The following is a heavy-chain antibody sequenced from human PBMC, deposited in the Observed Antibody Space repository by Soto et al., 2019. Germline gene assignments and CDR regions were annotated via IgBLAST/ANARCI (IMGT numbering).Heavy chain of an antibody. J-gene: IGHJ5*02. Sequence: ASVKVSCKASGYTFTSYGISWVRQAPGQGLEWMGWISAYNGNTNYAQKLQGRVTMTTDTSTSTAYMELRSLRSNDTAVYYCARDLYYDLLTGYSLVSWFDPWG. D-gene: IGHD3-9*01. CDR2: ISAYNGNT. CDR3: ARDLYYDLLTGYSLVSWFDP. V-gene: IGHV1-18*01. CDR1: GYTFTSYG.